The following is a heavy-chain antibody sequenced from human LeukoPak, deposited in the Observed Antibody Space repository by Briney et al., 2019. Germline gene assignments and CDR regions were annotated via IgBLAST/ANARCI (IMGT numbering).Heavy chain of an antibody. J-gene: IGHJ4*02. CDR2: ITHNGGTQ. V-gene: IGHV3-30-3*01. D-gene: IGHD1-26*01. CDR3: ARDAQSGAFSDFDY. CDR1: RFTFGNYA. Sequence: GTSLRLSCEASRFTFGNYAIHWVRQVPGEGLEWVAIITHNGGTQYYADSVKGRFTISRDNSQSTVFLQMNSLRPEDTAVYYCARDAQSGAFSDFDYWGQGTLVTVSS.